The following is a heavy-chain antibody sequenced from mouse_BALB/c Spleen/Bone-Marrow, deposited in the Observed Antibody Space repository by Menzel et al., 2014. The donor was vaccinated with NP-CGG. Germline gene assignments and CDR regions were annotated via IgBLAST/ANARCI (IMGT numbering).Heavy chain of an antibody. J-gene: IGHJ1*01. CDR3: AREGGLWYFDV. CDR1: GYTFSSYW. CDR2: ILPGSGST. Sequence: QVTLKECGAELMKPGASVKISCKATGYTFSSYWIEWVKQRPGHGLEWIGEILPGSGSTNYNEKFKGKATFTADTSSNTAYMQLSSLTSEDSAVYYCAREGGLWYFDVWGAGTTVTVSS. D-gene: IGHD3-3*01. V-gene: IGHV1-9*01.